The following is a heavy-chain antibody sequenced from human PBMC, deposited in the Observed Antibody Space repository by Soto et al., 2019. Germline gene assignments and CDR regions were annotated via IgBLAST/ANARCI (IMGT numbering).Heavy chain of an antibody. CDR2: INPKSGGT. J-gene: IGHJ4*02. CDR3: ARHMANGAGSAGFDY. V-gene: IGHV1-2*02. CDR1: GYTFTVYY. D-gene: IGHD1-26*01. Sequence: ASVKVSCKASGYTFTVYYMHWVRQAPGQGLEWMGWINPKSGGTMYPQKFQGRVTMTWDTSISTAYMALTRLRSEDTAVYYCARHMANGAGSAGFDYWGQGTLVTVSS.